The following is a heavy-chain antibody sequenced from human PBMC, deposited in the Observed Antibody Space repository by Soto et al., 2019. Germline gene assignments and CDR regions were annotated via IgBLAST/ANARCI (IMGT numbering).Heavy chain of an antibody. D-gene: IGHD3-10*01. Sequence: SETLSLTCTVSGGSISSYYWSWIRQPPGKGPEWIGYIYYSGSTNYNPSLKSRVTISVDTSKNQFSLKLSSVTAADTAVYYCARDGSGITMVRGDYYGMDVWGQGTTVTVSS. CDR3: ARDGSGITMVRGDYYGMDV. CDR1: GGSISSYY. CDR2: IYYSGST. J-gene: IGHJ6*02. V-gene: IGHV4-59*01.